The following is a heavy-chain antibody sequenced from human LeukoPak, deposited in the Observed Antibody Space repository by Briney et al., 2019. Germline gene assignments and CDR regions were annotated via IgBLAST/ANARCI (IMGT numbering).Heavy chain of an antibody. J-gene: IGHJ6*02. D-gene: IGHD2-2*01. V-gene: IGHV1-69*04. CDR3: ARDDPSSTSRLYYYYYGMDV. CDR1: GGTFSSYA. CDR2: IIPILGIA. Sequence: SVKVSCKASGGTFSSYAISWVRQAPGQGLEWMGRIIPILGIANYAQKFQGRVTITADKSTSTACMELSSLRSEDTAVYYCARDDPSSTSRLYYYYYGMDVWGQGTTVTVSS.